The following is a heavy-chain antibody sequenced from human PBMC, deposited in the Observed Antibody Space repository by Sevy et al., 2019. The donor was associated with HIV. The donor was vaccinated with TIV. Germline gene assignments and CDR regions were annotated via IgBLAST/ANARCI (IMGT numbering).Heavy chain of an antibody. CDR3: ARLAYYDSSGHGGYYYYGMDV. CDR2: IYPGDSDT. D-gene: IGHD3-22*01. V-gene: IGHV5-51*01. Sequence: GESLKISCKGSGYSFTSYWIGWVRQMPGKGLEWMGIIYPGDSDTRYSPSFQGQVTISADKSISTAYLQWSSLKASDTAMYYCARLAYYDSSGHGGYYYYGMDVWGQGTTVTVSS. J-gene: IGHJ6*02. CDR1: GYSFTSYW.